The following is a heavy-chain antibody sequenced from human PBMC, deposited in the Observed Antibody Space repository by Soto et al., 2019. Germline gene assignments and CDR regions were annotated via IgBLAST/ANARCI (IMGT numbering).Heavy chain of an antibody. D-gene: IGHD3-9*01. CDR3: ASSRYFDWDLIDY. J-gene: IGHJ4*02. CDR2: IYYSGST. CDR1: GGSISSGGYY. Sequence: SETLSLTCTVSGGSISSGGYYWSWIRQHPGKGLEWIGYIYYSGSTYYNPSLKSRVTISVDTSKNQFSLKLSSVTAADTAVYYCASSRYFDWDLIDYWGQGTLVTVSS. V-gene: IGHV4-31*03.